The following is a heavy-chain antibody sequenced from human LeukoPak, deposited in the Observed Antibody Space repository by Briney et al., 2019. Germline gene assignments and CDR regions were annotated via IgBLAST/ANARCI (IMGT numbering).Heavy chain of an antibody. V-gene: IGHV3-48*02. CDR3: ARDQPIDY. CDR1: GFMFSIYN. CDR2: ISSSSNTI. D-gene: IGHD2-2*01. Sequence: GGSLRLSCAASGFMFSIYNMNWVRQAPGKGLEWVSNISSSSNTIYYADSVKGRFTISRDNAKNSLYLQMNSLRDEDTALYYCARDQPIDYWGQGTLVTVSS. J-gene: IGHJ4*02.